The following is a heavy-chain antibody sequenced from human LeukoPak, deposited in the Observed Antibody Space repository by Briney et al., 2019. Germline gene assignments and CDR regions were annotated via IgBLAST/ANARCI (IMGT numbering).Heavy chain of an antibody. J-gene: IGHJ4*02. D-gene: IGHD3-22*01. Sequence: CSVTVSFTASGGTFSSYAISWVRQAPGQGLEWMGRIIPILGIANYAQKFQGRVTITADKSTSTAYMELSSLRSEDTAVYYCARERRYYYDSSGYYWDYWGQGTLVTVSS. V-gene: IGHV1-69*04. CDR2: IIPILGIA. CDR1: GGTFSSYA. CDR3: ARERRYYYDSSGYYWDY.